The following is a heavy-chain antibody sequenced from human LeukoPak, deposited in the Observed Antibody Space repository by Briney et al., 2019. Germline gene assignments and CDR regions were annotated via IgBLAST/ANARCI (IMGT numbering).Heavy chain of an antibody. CDR2: INPNCGGT. V-gene: IGHV1-2*02. CDR3: ARAPRIAAAGQYYYYYYMDV. D-gene: IGHD6-13*01. J-gene: IGHJ6*03. CDR1: GYTFTGYY. Sequence: ASVKVSCKASGYTFTGYYMHWVRQAPAQGLEWMGWINPNCGGTNYAQKFQDRVTMTRDTSISTAYMELSRLRTDDTAVYYCARAPRIAAAGQYYYYYYMDVWGKGTTVTVSS.